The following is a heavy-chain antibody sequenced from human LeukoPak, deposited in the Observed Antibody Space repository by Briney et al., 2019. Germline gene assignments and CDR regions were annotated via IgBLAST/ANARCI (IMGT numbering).Heavy chain of an antibody. J-gene: IGHJ4*02. Sequence: AGGSLRLSCAASGFSVTNYYMSWVRRAPGKGLEWVSVIYSGGDTFHADSVKGRFILSRDISKNTLYLQMYSLRVDDTAVYYCTRDPDGWGQGTLVTVSS. CDR1: GFSVTNYY. CDR3: TRDPDG. CDR2: IYSGGDT. V-gene: IGHV3-66*01.